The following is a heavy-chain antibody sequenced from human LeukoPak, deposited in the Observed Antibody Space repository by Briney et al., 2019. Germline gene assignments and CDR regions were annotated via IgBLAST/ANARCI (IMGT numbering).Heavy chain of an antibody. J-gene: IGHJ3*02. Sequence: GGSLRLSCAASGFTFSSYSMNWVRQAPGKGLEWVSSISSSSSYIYYADSVKGRFTISRDNAKNSLYLQMNSLRAEDTAVYYCARDSASASGWDAFDIWGQGTMVTVSS. CDR3: ARDSASASGWDAFDI. D-gene: IGHD1-1*01. CDR1: GFTFSSYS. CDR2: ISSSSSYI. V-gene: IGHV3-21*01.